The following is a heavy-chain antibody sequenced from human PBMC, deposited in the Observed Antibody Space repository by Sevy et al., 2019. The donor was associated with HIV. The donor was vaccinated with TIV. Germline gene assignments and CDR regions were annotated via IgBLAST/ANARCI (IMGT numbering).Heavy chain of an antibody. D-gene: IGHD2-15*01. J-gene: IGHJ3*02. Sequence: SENLSLTCTVSGGSISSYYWSWIRQPPGKGLEWIGYIYYSGSTNYNPSLKSRVTISVDTSKNQFSLKLSSVTAADTAVYYCARGLGYCSGGSCYGDAFDIWGQGTMVTVSS. CDR2: IYYSGST. CDR1: GGSISSYY. V-gene: IGHV4-59*01. CDR3: ARGLGYCSGGSCYGDAFDI.